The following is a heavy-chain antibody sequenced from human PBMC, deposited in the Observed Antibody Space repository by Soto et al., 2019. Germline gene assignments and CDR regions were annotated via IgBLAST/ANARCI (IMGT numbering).Heavy chain of an antibody. D-gene: IGHD3-16*02. Sequence: PSVTLSLTCTVSGGSISSGGHYWSWIRQHPVKGLEWIGYIYYSVSTHYNPSLKSRVNISVDTSKNQFSLKMSSVTAADTAVYYCAXVSRLGELSYYYYGMDVWGQGTTVTVSS. V-gene: IGHV4-31*03. J-gene: IGHJ6*02. CDR3: AXVSRLGELSYYYYGMDV. CDR2: IYYSVST. CDR1: GGSISSGGHY.